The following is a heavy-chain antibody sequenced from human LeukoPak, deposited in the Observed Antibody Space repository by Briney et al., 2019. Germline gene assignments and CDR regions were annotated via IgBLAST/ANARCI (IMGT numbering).Heavy chain of an antibody. CDR2: ISSSTNYI. V-gene: IGHV3-21*01. Sequence: GGSLRLSCAASGFTFSSYSMNWVRQAPGKGLEWVSSISSSTNYIYYADSVKGRFTISSDNAKNSLYLQMNSLRAEDTAVYYCARVGSGWLAYYWGQGTLVTVSS. CDR1: GFTFSSYS. CDR3: ARVGSGWLAYY. J-gene: IGHJ4*02. D-gene: IGHD6-19*01.